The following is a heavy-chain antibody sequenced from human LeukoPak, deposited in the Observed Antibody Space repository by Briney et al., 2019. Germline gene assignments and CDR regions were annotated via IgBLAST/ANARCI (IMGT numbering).Heavy chain of an antibody. CDR2: INPNSGGT. V-gene: IGHV1-2*02. Sequence: ASVKVSCKASGYTFTGYYMHWVRQAPGQGLEWTGWINPNSGGTNYAQKFQGRVTMTRDTSISTAYMELSRLRSDDTAVYYCARVTGDRRGHAFDIWGQGTMVTVSS. J-gene: IGHJ3*02. CDR3: ARVTGDRRGHAFDI. D-gene: IGHD7-27*01. CDR1: GYTFTGYY.